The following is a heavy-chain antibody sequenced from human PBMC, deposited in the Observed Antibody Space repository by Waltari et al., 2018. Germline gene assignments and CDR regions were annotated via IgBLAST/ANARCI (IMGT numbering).Heavy chain of an antibody. Sequence: QVQLVQSGAEVKKPGSSVKVSCKASGGTFSSYAISWVRQAPGHGLEWMGGIIPILGIANYAQKFQGRVTITADESTSTAYMELSSLRSEDTAVYYCAREGDILTGYYHYWYFDLWGRGTLVTVSS. J-gene: IGHJ2*01. CDR1: GGTFSSYA. V-gene: IGHV1-69*04. D-gene: IGHD3-9*01. CDR2: IIPILGIA. CDR3: AREGDILTGYYHYWYFDL.